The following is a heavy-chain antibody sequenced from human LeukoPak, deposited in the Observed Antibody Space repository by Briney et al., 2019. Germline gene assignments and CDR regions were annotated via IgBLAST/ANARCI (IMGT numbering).Heavy chain of an antibody. J-gene: IGHJ4*02. CDR2: ITSDGGTT. D-gene: IGHD1-26*01. CDR3: ARDLRGAADY. CDR1: GFTFSSYA. V-gene: IGHV3-64*02. Sequence: GGSLRLSCAASGFTFSSYAMHWVRQAPGKRLEYLSSITSDGGTTYYSDSVKGRFTISRDNSKNTLYLQMGSLRAGDMALYYCARDLRGAADYWGQGTLVTVSS.